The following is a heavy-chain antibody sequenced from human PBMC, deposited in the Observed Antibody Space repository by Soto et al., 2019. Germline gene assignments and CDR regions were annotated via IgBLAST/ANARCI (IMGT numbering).Heavy chain of an antibody. CDR2: IYYSGST. D-gene: IGHD5-18*01. Sequence: KSSETLSLTCTVSGGSISSYYWSWIRQPPGKGLEWIGYIYYSGSTNYNPSLKSRVTISVDTSKNQFSLKLSSVTAADTAVYYCARDKDGYSYGYDYWGQGTLVTVSS. V-gene: IGHV4-59*01. CDR3: ARDKDGYSYGYDY. J-gene: IGHJ4*02. CDR1: GGSISSYY.